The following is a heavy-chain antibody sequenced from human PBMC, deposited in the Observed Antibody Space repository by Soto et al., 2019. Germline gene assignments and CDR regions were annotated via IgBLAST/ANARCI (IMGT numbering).Heavy chain of an antibody. J-gene: IGHJ4*02. CDR3: AKSYSSNWYDYFDC. CDR1: EFTFSTYA. V-gene: IGHV3-23*01. Sequence: EVQLLESGGGLVQPGGSLRLSCAASEFTFSTYAMSWVRQAPGKGLEWVSAISGSGGSTYYADSVKGRFTIPRDTSKSTLYLQMNSLRAEDTALYYCAKSYSSNWYDYFDCWGQGTLVTVSS. D-gene: IGHD6-13*01. CDR2: ISGSGGST.